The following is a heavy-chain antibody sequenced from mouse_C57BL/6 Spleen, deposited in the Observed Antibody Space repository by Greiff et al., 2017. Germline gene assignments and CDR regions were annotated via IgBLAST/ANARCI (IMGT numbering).Heavy chain of an antibody. CDR3: TRGDGYPLWMDY. Sequence: QVQLQQSGAELVRPGASVTLSCKASGYTFTDYEMHWVKQTPVHGLEWIGAIDPETGGTAYNQKFKGKAILTADKSSSTAYMELRSLTSEDSAVYYCTRGDGYPLWMDYWGQGTSVTVSS. D-gene: IGHD2-3*01. J-gene: IGHJ4*01. CDR2: IDPETGGT. V-gene: IGHV1-15*01. CDR1: GYTFTDYE.